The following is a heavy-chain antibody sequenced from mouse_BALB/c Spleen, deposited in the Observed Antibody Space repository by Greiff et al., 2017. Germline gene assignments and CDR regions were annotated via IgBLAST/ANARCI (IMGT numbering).Heavy chain of an antibody. CDR3: ARRPTVVADYFDY. J-gene: IGHJ2*01. V-gene: IGHV5-17*02. CDR1: GFTFSSFG. Sequence: EVKLMESGGGLVQPGGSRKLSCAASGFTFSSFGMHWVRQAPEKGLEWVAYISSGSSTIYYADTVKGRFTISRDNPKNTLFLQMTSLRSEDTAMYYCARRPTVVADYFDYWGQGTTLTVSS. D-gene: IGHD1-1*01. CDR2: ISSGSSTI.